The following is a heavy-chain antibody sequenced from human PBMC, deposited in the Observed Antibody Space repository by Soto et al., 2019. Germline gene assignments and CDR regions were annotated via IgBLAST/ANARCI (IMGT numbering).Heavy chain of an antibody. Sequence: SETLSLTCVVSGGSISSGGYSWSWIRQPPGKGLEWIGYIYYSGSTYYNPSLKSRVTISVDTSKNQFSLKLSSVTAADTAVYYCAREEYSSSGVYFDYWGQGTLVTVSS. CDR2: IYYSGST. CDR1: GGSISSGGYS. CDR3: AREEYSSSGVYFDY. J-gene: IGHJ4*02. D-gene: IGHD6-6*01. V-gene: IGHV4-30-2*05.